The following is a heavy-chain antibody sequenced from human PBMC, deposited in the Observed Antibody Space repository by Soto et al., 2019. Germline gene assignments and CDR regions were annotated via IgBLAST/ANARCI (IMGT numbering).Heavy chain of an antibody. Sequence: PGGSLRLSCSASGFTFSNYALHWVRQAPGKGLEYVSSIGTNGGSTYYADSVKGRFTISRDNSKNTLYLQMSSLRTADTAIYYCVKGGITMVRGVLFDPWGQGTLVTVSS. V-gene: IGHV3-64D*06. D-gene: IGHD3-10*01. CDR3: VKGGITMVRGVLFDP. CDR2: IGTNGGST. CDR1: GFTFSNYA. J-gene: IGHJ5*02.